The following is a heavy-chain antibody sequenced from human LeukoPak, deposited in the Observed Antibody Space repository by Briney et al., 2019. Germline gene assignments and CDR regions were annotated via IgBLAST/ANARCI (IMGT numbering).Heavy chain of an antibody. CDR3: ANDSVTGDSEYFQH. CDR1: GFTFSSYG. Sequence: GGSLRLSCAASGFTFSSYGMHWVRQAPGKGLEWVAFIRYDGSNKYYADSVKGRFTISRDNSKNTLYLQMNSLRAEDTAVYYCANDSVTGDSEYFQHWGQGTLVTVSS. V-gene: IGHV3-30*02. D-gene: IGHD2-21*02. CDR2: IRYDGSNK. J-gene: IGHJ1*01.